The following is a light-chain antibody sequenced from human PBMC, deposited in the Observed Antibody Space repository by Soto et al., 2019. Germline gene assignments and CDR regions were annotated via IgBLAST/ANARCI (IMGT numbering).Light chain of an antibody. CDR1: SSNVGNNY. CDR2: DNN. J-gene: IGLJ3*02. Sequence: QSVLTQPPSVSAAPGQTVTISCSGSSSNVGNNYVSWYQQFPGTAPKLLIYDNNKRPSGIPDRFSGSSSGSSATLGITGLQTGDEADYYCGTWDTSLSAKVFGGGTKLTVL. V-gene: IGLV1-51*01. CDR3: GTWDTSLSAKV.